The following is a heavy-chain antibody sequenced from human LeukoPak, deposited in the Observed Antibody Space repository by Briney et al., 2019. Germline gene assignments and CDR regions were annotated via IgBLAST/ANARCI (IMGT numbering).Heavy chain of an antibody. J-gene: IGHJ5*01. Sequence: GASVKVSCKVSGYTFTGYYMHWVRQAPGQGLEWMGRINPNSGGTNYAQKFQGRVTMTRDTSISTAYMELSRLRSDDTAVYYCARVSRALEPTSRSSWFDYWGQGTLVTVSS. D-gene: IGHD1-1*01. CDR3: ARVSRALEPTSRSSWFDY. CDR1: GYTFTGYY. V-gene: IGHV1-2*06. CDR2: INPNSGGT.